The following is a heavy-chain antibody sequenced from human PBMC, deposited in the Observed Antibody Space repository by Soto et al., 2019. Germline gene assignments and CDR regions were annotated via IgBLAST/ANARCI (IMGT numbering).Heavy chain of an antibody. J-gene: IGHJ6*02. Sequence: GSLRLSCAASGFTFSNNAMNWVLQAPGKGLEWVSGISGTGYGTYYADSVKGRFTVSRDSSNNTLYLQMNSLRGEDTAIYYCAKARQAQSHYYYGMDVWGQGTPVTVSS. D-gene: IGHD6-19*01. V-gene: IGHV3-23*01. CDR1: GFTFSNNA. CDR2: ISGTGYGT. CDR3: AKARQAQSHYYYGMDV.